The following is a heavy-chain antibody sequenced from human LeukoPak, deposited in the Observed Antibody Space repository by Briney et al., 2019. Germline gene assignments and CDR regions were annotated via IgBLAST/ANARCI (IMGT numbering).Heavy chain of an antibody. CDR3: ARGTTMTPTYFDY. Sequence: PSETLSLTCTVSGGSTSSYYWSWIRQPPGKGLEWIGYIYYSGSTNYNPSLKSRVTISVDTSKNQFSLKLSSVTAADTAVYYCARGTTMTPTYFDYWGQGTLVTVSS. D-gene: IGHD1-1*01. CDR1: GGSTSSYY. CDR2: IYYSGST. J-gene: IGHJ4*02. V-gene: IGHV4-59*01.